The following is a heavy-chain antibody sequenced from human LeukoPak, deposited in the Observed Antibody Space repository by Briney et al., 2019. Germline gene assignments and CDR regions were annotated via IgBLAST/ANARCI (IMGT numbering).Heavy chain of an antibody. CDR2: ISWDGGST. J-gene: IGHJ4*02. CDR1: GFTFDDYT. D-gene: IGHD3-10*01. Sequence: GGSLRLSCAASGFTFDDYTMHWVRQAPGKGLEWVSLISWDGGSTYYADSVKGRFTISRDNSKNSLYLQMNSLRTEDTALYYCAKDMGYYYGSGGFDYWGQGTLVTVSS. CDR3: AKDMGYYYGSGGFDY. V-gene: IGHV3-43*01.